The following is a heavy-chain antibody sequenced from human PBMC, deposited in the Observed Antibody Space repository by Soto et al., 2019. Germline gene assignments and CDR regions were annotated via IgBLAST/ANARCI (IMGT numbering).Heavy chain of an antibody. CDR1: GFTFSSYS. D-gene: IGHD3-10*01. V-gene: IGHV3-21*01. J-gene: IGHJ5*01. CDR3: ARDLSVVTIVGVVQSFDP. CDR2: ISSSSSYI. Sequence: PGGSLRLSCAASGFTFSSYSMNWVRQAPGKRLEWVSSISSSSSYIYYADSVKGRFTISRDNAKNSLYLQMNSLRAEDTAVYYCARDLSVVTIVGVVQSFDPWGQGNLVTVS.